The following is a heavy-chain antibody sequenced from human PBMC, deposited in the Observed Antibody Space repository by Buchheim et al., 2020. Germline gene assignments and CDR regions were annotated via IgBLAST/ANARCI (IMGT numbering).Heavy chain of an antibody. J-gene: IGHJ5*02. CDR3: AKVSRSGSYWGRFDP. D-gene: IGHD1-26*01. V-gene: IGHV3-23*01. CDR2: ISRGGSST. Sequence: EVQLLESGGGLVQPGGSLRLSCAASGFTFSSYSMSWVRQAPGKGLEWVSTISRGGSSTYYADSVKGRFTISRDNSKNTLYLQMNRLRDEDTAVYYGAKVSRSGSYWGRFDPWGQGTL. CDR1: GFTFSSYS.